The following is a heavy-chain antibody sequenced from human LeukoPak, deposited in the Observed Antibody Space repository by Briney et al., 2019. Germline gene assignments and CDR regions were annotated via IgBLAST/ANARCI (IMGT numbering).Heavy chain of an antibody. V-gene: IGHV4-59*01. CDR2: IYYSGST. CDR1: GGSIGSYY. J-gene: IGHJ4*02. CDR3: ARDRSEFDY. D-gene: IGHD1-14*01. Sequence: SETLSLTCTVSGGSIGSYYWSWIRQPPGKGLEWIGYIYYSGSTNYNPSLKSRVTISVDTSKNQFSLKLNSVTAADTAVYYCARDRSEFDYWGQGTLVTVSS.